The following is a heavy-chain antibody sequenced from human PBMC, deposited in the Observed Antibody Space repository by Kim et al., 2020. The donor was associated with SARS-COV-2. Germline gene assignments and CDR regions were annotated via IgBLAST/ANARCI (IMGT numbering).Heavy chain of an antibody. CDR3: ARGRGLQMSGAFDI. Sequence: GGSLRLSCAASGFTVSSNYMSWVRQAPGKGLEWVSVIYSGGSTYYADSVKGRFTISRDNSKNTLYLQMNSLRAEDTAVYYCARGRGLQMSGAFDIWGQGTMVTVSS. CDR2: IYSGGST. J-gene: IGHJ3*02. D-gene: IGHD4-4*01. CDR1: GFTVSSNY. V-gene: IGHV3-53*01.